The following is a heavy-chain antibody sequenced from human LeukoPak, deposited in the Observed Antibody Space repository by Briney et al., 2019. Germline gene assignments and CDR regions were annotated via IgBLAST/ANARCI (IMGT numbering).Heavy chain of an antibody. D-gene: IGHD6-13*01. CDR3: ARVGSSWAVNADY. CDR2: IHYTGST. J-gene: IGHJ4*02. CDR1: GGSISSYY. Sequence: PSETLSLTCTVSGGSISSYYWSWIRQSPGKGLECIGYIHYTGSTNYNPSLKSRVTISVETSKNQFSLKLKSVTAADTAVYYCARVGSSWAVNADYWGQGTLVTVSS. V-gene: IGHV4-59*12.